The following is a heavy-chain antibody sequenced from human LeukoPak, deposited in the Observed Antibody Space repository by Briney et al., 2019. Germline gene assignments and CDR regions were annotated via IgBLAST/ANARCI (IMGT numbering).Heavy chain of an antibody. CDR1: GFTFGNYA. D-gene: IGHD2-2*02. CDR2: ISGTGSST. V-gene: IGHV3-23*01. Sequence: GGSLRLSCEASGFTFGNYAMNWVRQAPGTGLEWVSTISGTGSSTYYADSAKGRFTISRDNSKDTLFLQLNSLTAADTAMYFCAKASVAIPQYCNSWGQGTLVTVSS. J-gene: IGHJ5*02. CDR3: AKASVAIPQYCNS.